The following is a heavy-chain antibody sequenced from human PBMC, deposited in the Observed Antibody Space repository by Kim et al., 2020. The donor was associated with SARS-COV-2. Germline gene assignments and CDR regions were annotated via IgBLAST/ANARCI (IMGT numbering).Heavy chain of an antibody. V-gene: IGHV2-70*11. CDR3: AQNKLPPGGSSTYYYYFLEV. CDR2: IDWDDDK. D-gene: IGHD6-6*01. J-gene: IGHJ6*03. Sequence: SGPTLVNPTQTLTLTCTFSGFSLNTSGMCVTWIRQPPGKALEWLARIDWDDDKYYNTSLKTRLTISKDTSKNQVVLTMTNVDPVDTATYYCAQNKLPPGGSSTYYYYFLEVWGQGTTVTVSS. CDR1: GFSLNTSGMC.